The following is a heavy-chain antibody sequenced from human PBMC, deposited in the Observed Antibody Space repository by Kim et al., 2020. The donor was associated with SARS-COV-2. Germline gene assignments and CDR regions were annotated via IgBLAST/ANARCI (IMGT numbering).Heavy chain of an antibody. CDR2: LYYSGSS. J-gene: IGHJ2*01. CDR1: GGSISSTTYY. CDR3: ARQSGGGWGDYYASYFDL. Sequence: SETLSLTCTVSGGSISSTTYYWGWIRQSPGKGLAWIGSLYYSGSSFSSPSLKSRVTMSVDTSKNQFSLKLNSVTAADTAVYYCARQSGGGWGDYYASYFDLWGRGTLVTVSS. D-gene: IGHD4-17*01. V-gene: IGHV4-39*01.